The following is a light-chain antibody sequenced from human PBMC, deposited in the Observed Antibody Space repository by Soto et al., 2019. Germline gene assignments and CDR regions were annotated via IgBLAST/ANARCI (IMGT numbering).Light chain of an antibody. CDR1: SSDVGAHNY. J-gene: IGLJ3*02. V-gene: IGLV2-8*01. CDR3: SSYAGGNNWV. Sequence: QSALTQPPSASGSPGQSLTISCTGTSSDVGAHNYVSWYQQNPGKAPKLMLYDVNQPPSGVPDRFSGSKSGNTASLTVSGLQAEDEADYYCSSYAGGNNWVFGGGTKLTVL. CDR2: DVN.